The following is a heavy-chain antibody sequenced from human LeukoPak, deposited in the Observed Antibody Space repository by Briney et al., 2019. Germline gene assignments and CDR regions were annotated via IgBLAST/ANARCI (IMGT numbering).Heavy chain of an antibody. Sequence: ASVKVSCKASGYTFTGYYMHWVRQAPGQGLEWMGWISAYNGNTNYAQKLQGRVTMTTDTSTSTAYMELRSLRSDDTAVYYCARDDFWSGYLFSDYWGQGTLVTVSS. CDR2: ISAYNGNT. D-gene: IGHD3-3*01. V-gene: IGHV1-18*04. CDR1: GYTFTGYY. CDR3: ARDDFWSGYLFSDY. J-gene: IGHJ4*02.